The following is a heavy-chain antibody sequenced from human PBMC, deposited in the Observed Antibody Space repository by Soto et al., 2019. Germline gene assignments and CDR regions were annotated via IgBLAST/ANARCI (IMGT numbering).Heavy chain of an antibody. D-gene: IGHD6-19*01. CDR3: ARGRGWDYFDY. Sequence: SETLSLTCTVSGGSISRYYWGWIRQPPGKGLEWIGSIYYSGSTYYNPSLKSRVTISVDTSKNQFSLKLSSVTAADTAVYYCARGRGWDYFDYWGQGTLVTVSS. CDR1: GGSISRYY. CDR2: IYYSGST. J-gene: IGHJ4*02. V-gene: IGHV4-39*01.